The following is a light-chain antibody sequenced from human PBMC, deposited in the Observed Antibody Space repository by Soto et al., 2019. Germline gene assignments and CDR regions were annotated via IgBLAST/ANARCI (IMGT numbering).Light chain of an antibody. V-gene: IGLV2-14*01. CDR1: SSDIGHYSY. J-gene: IGLJ1*01. Sequence: QSVLTQPASVSGSPGQSITISCTGTSSDIGHYSYVSWYQQYPGKAPKLMIYEVNNRPSGVSNRFSGSKSGNTASLTISGLQPEDEADYYCSSYTRNSTYVFGTGTKVTVL. CDR2: EVN. CDR3: SSYTRNSTYV.